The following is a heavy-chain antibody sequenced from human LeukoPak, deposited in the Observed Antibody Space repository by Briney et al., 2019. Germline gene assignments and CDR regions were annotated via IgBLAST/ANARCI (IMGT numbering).Heavy chain of an antibody. V-gene: IGHV3-43*02. Sequence: GGFLRLSCAASGFTFDDYAMHWVRQAPGKGLEWVSLISGDGGSTYYADSVKGRFTISRDNSKNSLHLQMNSLRTEDTALYYCAKDIHMGSSWLVFDYWGQGTLVTVSS. CDR3: AKDIHMGSSWLVFDY. CDR2: ISGDGGST. J-gene: IGHJ4*02. CDR1: GFTFDDYA. D-gene: IGHD6-19*01.